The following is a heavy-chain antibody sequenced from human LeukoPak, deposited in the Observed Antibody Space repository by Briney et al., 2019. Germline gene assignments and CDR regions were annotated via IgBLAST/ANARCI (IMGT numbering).Heavy chain of an antibody. J-gene: IGHJ3*02. CDR3: AREAKYYYDSSGITDAFDI. CDR2: ISSSSSYI. CDR1: GFTFSSYS. Sequence: GGSLRLSCAASGFTFSSYSMNWVRQAPGRGLEWVSSISSSSSYIYYADSVKGRFTISRDNAKNSLYLQMNSLRAEDTAVYYCAREAKYYYDSSGITDAFDIWGQGTMVTVSS. V-gene: IGHV3-21*01. D-gene: IGHD3-22*01.